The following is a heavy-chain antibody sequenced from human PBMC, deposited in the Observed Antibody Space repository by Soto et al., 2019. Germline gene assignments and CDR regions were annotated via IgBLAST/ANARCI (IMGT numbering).Heavy chain of an antibody. CDR1: GGSFSGYY. CDR3: AGWFRYYYDSSGRYYYYGMDV. J-gene: IGHJ6*02. CDR2: IYYSGST. Sequence: SSETLSLTCAVYGGSFSGYYWSWIRQHPGKGLEWIGYIYYSGSTYYNPSLKSRVTISVDTSKNQFSLKLSSVTAADTAVYYCAGWFRYYYDSSGRYYYYGMDVWGQGTTVTVSS. V-gene: IGHV4-34*09. D-gene: IGHD3-22*01.